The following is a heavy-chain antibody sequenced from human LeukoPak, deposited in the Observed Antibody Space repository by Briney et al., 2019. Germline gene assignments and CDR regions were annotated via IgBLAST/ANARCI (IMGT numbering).Heavy chain of an antibody. CDR3: ARVRDTAMVTGVYYYDSSGYYVFDY. CDR2: IYHSGST. V-gene: IGHV4-4*02. D-gene: IGHD3-22*01. Sequence: PSGTLSLTCAVSGGSISSSNWWSWVRQPPGKGLEWIREIYHSGSTNYNPSLKSRVTISVDKSKNQFSLKLSSVTAADTAVYYCARVRDTAMVTGVYYYDSSGYYVFDYWGQGTLVTVSS. CDR1: GGSISSSNW. J-gene: IGHJ4*02.